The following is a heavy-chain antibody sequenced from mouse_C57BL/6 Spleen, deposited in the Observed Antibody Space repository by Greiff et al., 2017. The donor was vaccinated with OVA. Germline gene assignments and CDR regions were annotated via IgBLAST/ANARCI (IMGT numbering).Heavy chain of an antibody. V-gene: IGHV1-72*01. CDR2: IDPNSGGT. Sequence: QVQLQQPGAELVKPGASVKLSCKASGYTFTSYWMHWVKQRPGRGLEWIGRIDPNSGGTKYNEKFKSKATLTVDKPSSTAYMQLCSLTSEDSAVYYCARSIDYYGSSPFYWGQGTTLTVSS. J-gene: IGHJ2*01. CDR1: GYTFTSYW. D-gene: IGHD1-1*01. CDR3: ARSIDYYGSSPFY.